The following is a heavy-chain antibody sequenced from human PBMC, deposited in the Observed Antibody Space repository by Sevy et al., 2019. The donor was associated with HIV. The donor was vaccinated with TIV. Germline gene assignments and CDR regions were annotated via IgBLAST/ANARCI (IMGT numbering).Heavy chain of an antibody. J-gene: IGHJ4*02. D-gene: IGHD3-22*01. Sequence: GGSLRLSCAASGFTFSSYGMHWVRQAPGKGLEWVAVIWYDGSNKYYADSVKGRFTISRDNSKNRLYLQMNSLRAEDTALDFWSREEAYYYDSSGYYRPYPIDYWGQGTLVTVSS. CDR1: GFTFSSYG. CDR2: IWYDGSNK. V-gene: IGHV3-33*01. CDR3: SREEAYYYDSSGYYRPYPIDY.